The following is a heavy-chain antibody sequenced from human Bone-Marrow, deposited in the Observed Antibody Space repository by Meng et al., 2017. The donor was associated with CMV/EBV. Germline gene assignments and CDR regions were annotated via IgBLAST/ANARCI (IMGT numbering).Heavy chain of an antibody. J-gene: IGHJ4*02. Sequence: GGSLRLSCAASGFTFSDYYMSWIRQAPGKGLEWVANINHDESEKHYVDSVKGRFTISRHDAKNSMFLQMDSLRAEDTAVYYCVRGEAVFDYWGQGTLVTVSS. CDR3: VRGEAVFDY. V-gene: IGHV3-7*01. D-gene: IGHD6-19*01. CDR1: GFTFSDYY. CDR2: INHDESEK.